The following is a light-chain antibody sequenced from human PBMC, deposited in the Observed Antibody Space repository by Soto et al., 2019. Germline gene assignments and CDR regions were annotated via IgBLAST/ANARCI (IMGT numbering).Light chain of an antibody. CDR3: HSRA. Sequence: DIQMTQSPSTLSASVGDRVTITCRASQTISRWLAWYQQKPGRAPKLLIYDASTLESGVPSRFSGSGSETEFTLTISRLRPDDFATYFCHSRAFGQGTRLEIK. V-gene: IGKV1-5*01. J-gene: IGKJ5*01. CDR1: QTISRW. CDR2: DAS.